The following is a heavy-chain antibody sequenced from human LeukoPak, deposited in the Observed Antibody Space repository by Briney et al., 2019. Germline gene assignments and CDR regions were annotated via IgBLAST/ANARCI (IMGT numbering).Heavy chain of an antibody. CDR2: IRYDGGNK. D-gene: IGHD6-19*01. Sequence: TGGSLRLSCAASGFTFSSYGMSWVRQAPGKGLEWVAFIRYDGGNKYYADSVKGRFTISRDNSKNTLYLQMNSLRAEDTAVYYCARGGKIALAGTRSPQYFQHWGQGTLVTVSS. CDR1: GFTFSSYG. CDR3: ARGGKIALAGTRSPQYFQH. V-gene: IGHV3-30*02. J-gene: IGHJ1*01.